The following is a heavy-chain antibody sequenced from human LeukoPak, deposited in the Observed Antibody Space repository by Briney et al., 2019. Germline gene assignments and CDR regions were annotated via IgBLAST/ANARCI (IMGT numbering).Heavy chain of an antibody. CDR1: GFTFSSYG. J-gene: IGHJ5*02. Sequence: GGSLRLSCAASGFTFSSYGMHWVRQAPGKGLECVAVIWYDGSNKYYADSVKGRFTISRDNSKNTLYLQMNSLRAEDTAVYYCAREGRYYDFWSETNWFDPWGQGTLVTVSS. CDR2: IWYDGSNK. V-gene: IGHV3-33*01. D-gene: IGHD3-3*01. CDR3: AREGRYYDFWSETNWFDP.